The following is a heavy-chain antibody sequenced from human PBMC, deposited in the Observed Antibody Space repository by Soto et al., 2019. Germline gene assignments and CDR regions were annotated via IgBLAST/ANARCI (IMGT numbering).Heavy chain of an antibody. Sequence: ASVKVSCLVSGYTFTALSMHWVRETPGKRLEWMGCFDPEDGETIYDKNFQGRVTMTEDTSTDTAYMELSSLKSEDTAVYYCATDRAHCGGDCYYFDYWGQGTLVTVSS. V-gene: IGHV1-24*01. J-gene: IGHJ4*02. CDR3: ATDRAHCGGDCYYFDY. D-gene: IGHD2-21*02. CDR2: FDPEDGET. CDR1: GYTFTALS.